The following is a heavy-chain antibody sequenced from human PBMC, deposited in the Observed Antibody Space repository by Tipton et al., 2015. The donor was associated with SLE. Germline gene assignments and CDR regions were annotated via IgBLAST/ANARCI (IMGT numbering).Heavy chain of an antibody. V-gene: IGHV4-39*07. CDR2: IYHSGST. CDR3: AREGDPSGLDY. CDR1: GGSISSSSYY. J-gene: IGHJ4*02. Sequence: TLSLTCTVSGGSISSSSYYWGWIRQPPGKGLEWIGSIYHSGSTYYNPSLKSRVTISVDTSKNQFSLKLSSVTAADTAVYYCAREGDPSGLDYWGQGTLVTVSS. D-gene: IGHD3-10*01.